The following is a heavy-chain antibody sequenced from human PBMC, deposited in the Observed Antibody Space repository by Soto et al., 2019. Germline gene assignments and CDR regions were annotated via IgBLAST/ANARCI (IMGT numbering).Heavy chain of an antibody. CDR1: GFTFSSYA. CDR3: AKLALYYDSSGQSYYFDY. CDR2: ISGSGGST. J-gene: IGHJ4*02. D-gene: IGHD3-22*01. Sequence: GGSLRLSCAASGFTFSSYAMSWVRQAPGKGLEWVSAISGSGGSTYYADSVKGRFTISRDNSKNTLYLQMNSLRAEDTAVYYCAKLALYYDSSGQSYYFDYWGQGTLVTVSS. V-gene: IGHV3-23*01.